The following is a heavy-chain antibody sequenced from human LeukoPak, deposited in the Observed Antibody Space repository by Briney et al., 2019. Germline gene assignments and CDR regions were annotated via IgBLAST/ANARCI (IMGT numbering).Heavy chain of an antibody. D-gene: IGHD3-16*01. CDR2: VFYSGST. CDR1: GGSISSGSYF. J-gene: IGHJ4*02. Sequence: SETLSLTCTVSGGSISSGSYFWGWIRQPPGRGLEWIGSVFYSGSTYYNPSLKSRVTISVDTSKNQFSLKLSSVTAADTAVYYCARRAGGKVDYWGRGTLVTVSS. CDR3: ARRAGGKVDY. V-gene: IGHV4-39*01.